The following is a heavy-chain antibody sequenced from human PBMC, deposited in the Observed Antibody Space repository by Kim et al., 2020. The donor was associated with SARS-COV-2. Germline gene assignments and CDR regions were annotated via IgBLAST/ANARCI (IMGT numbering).Heavy chain of an antibody. CDR1: TFSFSTYS. D-gene: IGHD2-21*02. CDR2: IGNRGDYI. V-gene: IGHV3-21*01. J-gene: IGHJ4*02. Sequence: GGSLRLSCAASTFSFSTYSMHWVRQAPGKGLEWVSSIGNRGDYISYTNSVRGRFTVSRDNANNALYLQMNSLTVEDTAIYYCTRGRVTYPGYFDYWGQGTLVTVSS. CDR3: TRGRVTYPGYFDY.